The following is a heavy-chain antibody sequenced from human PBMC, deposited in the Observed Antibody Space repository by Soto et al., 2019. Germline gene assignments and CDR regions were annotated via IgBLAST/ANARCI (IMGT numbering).Heavy chain of an antibody. V-gene: IGHV4-39*07. D-gene: IGHD2-15*01. CDR1: GDSISSSNYY. CDR3: ARGVGYCSGGSCYVAMGYDY. CDR2: MYNGGST. Sequence: SETLSLTCTVSGDSISSSNYYWGWIRQPPGKGLEWIGSMYNGGSTYYNPSLKSRVTISVGTSKNQFSLKLSSVTAADTAVYYCARGVGYCSGGSCYVAMGYDYWGQGTLVTVS. J-gene: IGHJ4*02.